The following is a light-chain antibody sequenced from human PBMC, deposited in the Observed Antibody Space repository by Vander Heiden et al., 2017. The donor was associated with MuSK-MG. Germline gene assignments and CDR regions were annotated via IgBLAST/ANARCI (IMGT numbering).Light chain of an antibody. V-gene: IGLV2-14*03. CDR3: TSFSVTTVLV. Sequence: QSALTQSASVSGSPGQSITISCTGTSSDARGYNFVSRYQQHPGTAPQLLIYDVATRPSGVSNRFSGSKSGDTASLTISGRQADDEADYYCTSFSVTTVLVFGGGTKVTVL. CDR2: DVA. CDR1: SSDARGYNF. J-gene: IGLJ2*01.